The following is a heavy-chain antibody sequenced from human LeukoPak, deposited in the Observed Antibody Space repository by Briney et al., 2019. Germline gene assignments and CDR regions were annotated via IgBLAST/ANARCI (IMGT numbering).Heavy chain of an antibody. CDR2: ISGSGDST. D-gene: IGHD6-13*01. CDR1: GFTVSSNY. Sequence: GGSLRLSCAASGFTVSSNYMSWVRQAPGKGLEWVSVISGSGDSTYYADSVKGRFTISRDNSKNTLYLQMNSLRAEDTAVYYCAKEGDSSSWYDLYDYWGQGTLVTVSS. V-gene: IGHV3-23*01. J-gene: IGHJ4*02. CDR3: AKEGDSSSWYDLYDY.